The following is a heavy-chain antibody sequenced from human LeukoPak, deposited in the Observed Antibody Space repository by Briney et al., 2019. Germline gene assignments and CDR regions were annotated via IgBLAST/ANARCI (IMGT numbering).Heavy chain of an antibody. J-gene: IGHJ4*02. CDR1: GYTFIAYY. D-gene: IGHD6-13*01. CDR2: IANSGGT. Sequence: ASVKVSCKASGYTFIAYYMYWVRQAPGQGLEWMGWIANSGGTRYAQKFQGRVTMTRDTSISTAYMEVSGLTSDDTAVYYCTRSDSSSWENDYWGQGTLVTVSS. CDR3: TRSDSSSWENDY. V-gene: IGHV1-2*02.